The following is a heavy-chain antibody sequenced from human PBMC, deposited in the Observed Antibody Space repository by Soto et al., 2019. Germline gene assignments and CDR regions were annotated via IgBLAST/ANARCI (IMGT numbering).Heavy chain of an antibody. CDR2: ISGSGCST. Sequence: EVQLLESGGGFVQPGGTLTLSCAASGFTFSSYAMSWVRQAPGKGLEWVSAISGSGCSTYYADSVKGRFTISRDNSTHTLYLQMNSLRAEDTAVYYCAKRWVQLWLRINYFDYWGQGTLVPVSS. J-gene: IGHJ4*02. CDR1: GFTFSSYA. V-gene: IGHV3-23*01. D-gene: IGHD5-18*01. CDR3: AKRWVQLWLRINYFDY.